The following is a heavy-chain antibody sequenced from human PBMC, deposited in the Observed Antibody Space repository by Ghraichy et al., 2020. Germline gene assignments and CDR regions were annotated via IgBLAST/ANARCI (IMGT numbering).Heavy chain of an antibody. CDR3: AKDRGWGSHNILCADY. D-gene: IGHD2-21*01. Sequence: GGSLRLSCAASGFTFSSYAMSWVRQAPGKGLEWVSAISGSGGSTYYADSVKGRFTISRDNSKNTLYLQMNSLRDEDTAVYYCAKDRGWGSHNILCADYWGQGTLVTVSS. J-gene: IGHJ4*02. V-gene: IGHV3-23*01. CDR1: GFTFSSYA. CDR2: ISGSGGST.